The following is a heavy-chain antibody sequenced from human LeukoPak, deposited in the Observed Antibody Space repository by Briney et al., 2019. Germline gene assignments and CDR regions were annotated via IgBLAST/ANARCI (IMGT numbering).Heavy chain of an antibody. CDR2: INPSGGST. D-gene: IGHD1-26*01. CDR3: ARDLVRGSYQYYFDY. CDR1: GYTFTSYY. Sequence: ASVKVSCKASGYTFTSYYMHWVRQAPGQGLEWMGIINPSGGSTSYAQKFQGRVTMTRDTSTSTVYMELSSLRSEDTAVYYCARDLVRGSYQYYFDYWGQGTLVTVSS. J-gene: IGHJ4*02. V-gene: IGHV1-46*01.